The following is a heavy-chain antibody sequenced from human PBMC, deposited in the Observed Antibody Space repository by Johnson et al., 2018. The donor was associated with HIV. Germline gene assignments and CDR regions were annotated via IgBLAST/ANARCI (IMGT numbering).Heavy chain of an antibody. D-gene: IGHD1-26*01. CDR3: AIIPPGGAGKGADAFDI. J-gene: IGHJ3*02. Sequence: QVQLVESGGGLVQPGGSLRLSCAASGFTFSDHAMHWVRQAPGKGLEWVAVISYDGSNKYYADSVKGRFTISRDNSKNTLYLQMGSLRAEDMAVYYCAIIPPGGAGKGADAFDIWGQGTMVTVSS. V-gene: IGHV3-30*14. CDR2: ISYDGSNK. CDR1: GFTFSDHA.